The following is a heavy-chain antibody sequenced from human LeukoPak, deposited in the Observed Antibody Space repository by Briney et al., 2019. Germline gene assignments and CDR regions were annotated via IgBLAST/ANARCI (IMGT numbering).Heavy chain of an antibody. V-gene: IGHV3-15*01. CDR2: IKSKNNGGTV. J-gene: IGHJ5*02. D-gene: IGHD1-1*01. Sequence: GGSLRLSCAASGFAFTNAWMNWVRQAPGKGPEWLGRIKSKNNGGTVDYASPVKGRFTISRDDSKSTLYLQMNSLKIEDAAVYFCTTESGCSTGGCWGVSWGQGTLVAVSS. CDR3: TTESGCSTGGCWGVS. CDR1: GFAFTNAW.